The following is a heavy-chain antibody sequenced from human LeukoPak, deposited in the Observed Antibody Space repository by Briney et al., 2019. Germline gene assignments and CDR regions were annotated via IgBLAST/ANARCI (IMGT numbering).Heavy chain of an antibody. D-gene: IGHD2-2*01. CDR3: AKEPREYCSRTSCPNWIDA. CDR1: GFTFSSYA. CDR2: ISASGLTT. J-gene: IGHJ5*02. Sequence: PGGSLRLSCAASGFTFSSYAMSWVRQAPGKGLEWASAISASGLTTYYADSVKGRFSISRDNSKNTLYLQMSSLRADDTAVYYCAKEPREYCSRTSCPNWIDAWGQGTLVTVSS. V-gene: IGHV3-23*01.